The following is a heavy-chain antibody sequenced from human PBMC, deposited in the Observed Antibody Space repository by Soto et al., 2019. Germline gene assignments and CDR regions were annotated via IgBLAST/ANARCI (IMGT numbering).Heavy chain of an antibody. CDR2: ISYDGSNK. J-gene: IGHJ6*02. CDR3: ARDTTRGYYYYGMDV. Sequence: QVQLVESGGGVVQPGRSLRLSCAASGFTFSSYAMHWVRQAPGKGLEWVAVISYDGSNKYYADSVKGRFTISRDNSKNTLYLQMNSLRAEDTAVYYCARDTTRGYYYYGMDVWGQGTTVTVSS. V-gene: IGHV3-30-3*01. CDR1: GFTFSSYA. D-gene: IGHD4-17*01.